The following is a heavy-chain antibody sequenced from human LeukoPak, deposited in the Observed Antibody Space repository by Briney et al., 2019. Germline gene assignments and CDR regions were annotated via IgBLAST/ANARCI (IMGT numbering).Heavy chain of an antibody. CDR3: TTPGPYDSSGYYLLDY. J-gene: IGHJ4*02. D-gene: IGHD3-22*01. CDR2: ISYDGSNK. V-gene: IGHV3-30*03. Sequence: GGSLRLSCAASGFTVSGNYMSWVRQAPGKGLEWVAVISYDGSNKYYADSVKGRFTISRDNSKNTLYLQMNSLRAEDTAVYYCTTPGPYDSSGYYLLDYWGQGTLVTVSS. CDR1: GFTVSGNY.